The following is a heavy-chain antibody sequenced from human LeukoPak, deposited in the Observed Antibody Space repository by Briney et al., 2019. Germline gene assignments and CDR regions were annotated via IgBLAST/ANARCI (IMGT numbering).Heavy chain of an antibody. CDR3: ARVGGRGDY. D-gene: IGHD3-16*01. V-gene: IGHV1-8*03. Sequence: ASVKVSCKASGYTFTSYDINWVRQATGQGLEWMGWMNPNSGNTGYAQKFQGRVTITTDESTSTAYMELSSLRSEDTAVYYCARVGGRGDYWGQGTLVTVSS. CDR2: MNPNSGNT. J-gene: IGHJ4*02. CDR1: GYTFTSYD.